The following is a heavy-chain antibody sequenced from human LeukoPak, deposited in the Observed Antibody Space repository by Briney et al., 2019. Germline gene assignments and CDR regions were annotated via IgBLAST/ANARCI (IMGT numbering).Heavy chain of an antibody. CDR1: GGSVSGHY. V-gene: IGHV4-59*08. J-gene: IGHJ3*02. CDR2: ILYSGST. Sequence: SETLSLTCTVSGGSVSGHYWSWIRQTPGKGLEWIGYILYSGSTRYNPSLGSRATISVDTSKDLFSLKLTSVTAADTALYYCARHRGQYNAHDAFDIWGQGTLVAVSS. CDR3: ARHRGQYNAHDAFDI. D-gene: IGHD1-14*01.